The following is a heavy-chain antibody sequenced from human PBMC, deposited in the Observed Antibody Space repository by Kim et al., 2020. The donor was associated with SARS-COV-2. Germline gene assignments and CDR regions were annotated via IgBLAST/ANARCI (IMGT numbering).Heavy chain of an antibody. Sequence: GGSLRLSCAASGFTFSSYAMHWVRQAPGKGLEWVAVISYDGSNKYYADSVKGRFTISRDNSKNTLYLQMNSLRAEDTAVYYCAREGYYGSGNNWFDPWGQGTLVTVSS. V-gene: IGHV3-30*04. CDR2: ISYDGSNK. CDR1: GFTFSSYA. CDR3: AREGYYGSGNNWFDP. D-gene: IGHD3-10*01. J-gene: IGHJ5*02.